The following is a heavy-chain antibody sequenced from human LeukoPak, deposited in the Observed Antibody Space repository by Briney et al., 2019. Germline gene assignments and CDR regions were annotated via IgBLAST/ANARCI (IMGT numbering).Heavy chain of an antibody. CDR1: GGSFSGYY. CDR2: INHSGST. V-gene: IGHV4-34*01. Sequence: PSETLSLTCAVYGGSFSGYYWSWIRQPPGKGLEWIGEINHSGSTNYNPSLKSRVTISVDTSKNQLSLKLSSVTAADTAVYYCARVRITMVRGPQGSNWFDPWGQGTLVTVSS. CDR3: ARVRITMVRGPQGSNWFDP. J-gene: IGHJ5*02. D-gene: IGHD3-10*01.